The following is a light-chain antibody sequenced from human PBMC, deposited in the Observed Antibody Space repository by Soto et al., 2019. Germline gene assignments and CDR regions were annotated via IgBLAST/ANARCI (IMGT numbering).Light chain of an antibody. J-gene: IGKJ5*01. CDR3: QQYNNWPPIT. CDR1: QTVRNN. CDR2: GAS. V-gene: IGKV3-15*01. Sequence: FVLTQSPGTLSLSPGERATLSCRASQTVRNNYLAWYQQKPGQAPRLLIYGASTRATGIPARFSGSGSGTEFTLTISSLQSEDFAVYYCQQYNNWPPITFGQGTRLEIK.